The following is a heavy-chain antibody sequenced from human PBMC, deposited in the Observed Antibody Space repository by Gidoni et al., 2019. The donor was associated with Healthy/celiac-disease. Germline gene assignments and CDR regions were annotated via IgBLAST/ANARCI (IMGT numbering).Heavy chain of an antibody. V-gene: IGHV3-15*01. J-gene: IGHJ4*02. CDR1: GFNFSNAW. CDR3: TTGSYDFWSGYVAAGY. Sequence: EVQLVESGGGLVKPGGSLRLSCAASGFNFSNAWMSWVRQAPGKGLEWVGRIKSKTDGGTTDYAAPVKGRFTISRDDSKNTLYLQMNSLKTEDTAVYYCTTGSYDFWSGYVAAGYWGQGTLVTVSS. CDR2: IKSKTDGGTT. D-gene: IGHD3-3*01.